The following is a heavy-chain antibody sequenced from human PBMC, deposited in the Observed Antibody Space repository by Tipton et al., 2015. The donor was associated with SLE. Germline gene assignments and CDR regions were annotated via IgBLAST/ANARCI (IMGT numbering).Heavy chain of an antibody. Sequence: TLSLTCTVSGDAIGIYYWSWIRQPPGKGLGWIGHVHYSGRTKYNPSLLSRVTISIDTSKNQFSLNLNSVTAADTAVYYCARVGLVAPAAISSGVDYWGQGTLVTVSS. J-gene: IGHJ4*02. V-gene: IGHV4-59*01. D-gene: IGHD2-2*02. CDR2: VHYSGRT. CDR1: GDAIGIYY. CDR3: ARVGLVAPAAISSGVDY.